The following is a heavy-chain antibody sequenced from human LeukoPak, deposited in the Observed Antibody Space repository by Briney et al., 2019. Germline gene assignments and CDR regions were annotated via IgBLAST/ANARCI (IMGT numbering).Heavy chain of an antibody. V-gene: IGHV3-23*01. CDR2: IGGSDGST. CDR1: GFTFSSYA. CDR3: AKETYHRFDY. J-gene: IGHJ4*02. D-gene: IGHD1-14*01. Sequence: PGGSLRLSCAASGFTFSSYAMNWVRQAPGKGLEWVSGIGGSDGSTYYADSVKGRFTISRDNSKNTLYLRMNSLRAEDTAVYYCAKETYHRFDYWGQGTLVTVSS.